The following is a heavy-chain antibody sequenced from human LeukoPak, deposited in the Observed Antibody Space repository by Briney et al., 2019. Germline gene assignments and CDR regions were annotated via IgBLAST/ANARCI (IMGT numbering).Heavy chain of an antibody. CDR3: AKDIGGYSYAADY. Sequence: GGSLRLSCAASGFTFDDYAMHWVRQAPGKGLEWVSLVRGDGVSTYYADSVKGRFTISRDNNKNSLYLQMNSLRTEDTAFYYCAKDIGGYSYAADYWGQGTLVTVSS. V-gene: IGHV3-43*02. CDR1: GFTFDDYA. J-gene: IGHJ4*02. CDR2: VRGDGVST. D-gene: IGHD5-18*01.